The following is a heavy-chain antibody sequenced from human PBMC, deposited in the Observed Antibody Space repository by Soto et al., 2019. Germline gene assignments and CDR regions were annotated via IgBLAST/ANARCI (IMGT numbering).Heavy chain of an antibody. D-gene: IGHD3-22*01. Sequence: QVQLVQSGAEVKKPGSSVKVSCKASGGTFSSYAISWVRQAPGQGLEWMGGIIPIFGTANYAQKFQGRVTITADESTSTAYMELSSLRSEDTAVYYCARAETIYDSSGYPSERADYWGQGTLVTVSS. CDR1: GGTFSSYA. CDR3: ARAETIYDSSGYPSERADY. CDR2: IIPIFGTA. J-gene: IGHJ4*02. V-gene: IGHV1-69*12.